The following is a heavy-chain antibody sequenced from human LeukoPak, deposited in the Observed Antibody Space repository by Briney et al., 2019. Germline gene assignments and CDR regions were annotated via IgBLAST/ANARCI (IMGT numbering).Heavy chain of an antibody. CDR1: GFTFDEYA. D-gene: IGHD4-17*01. J-gene: IGHJ4*02. Sequence: QPGGSLRLSCAASGFTFDEYAMHWVRQAPGKGLEWVSGISYSSGSIGYVDSVKGRFTISRDNAKNSLYLQMNSLRAEDTALYYCAKDTAEGDYAFDYWGQGTLVTVSS. CDR2: ISYSSGSI. CDR3: AKDTAEGDYAFDY. V-gene: IGHV3-9*01.